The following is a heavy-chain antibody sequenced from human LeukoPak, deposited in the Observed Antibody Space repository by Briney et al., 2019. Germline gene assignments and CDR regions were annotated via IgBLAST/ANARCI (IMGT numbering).Heavy chain of an antibody. D-gene: IGHD2-15*01. Sequence: GASVKVSCTASGHIFTVDSIHWVRQAPGQGLEWLGWVHLNGGGTYRAQKFEGRVTMTKGSSISTASMELSCLTSDDTAVYYCATAQRCSGGTCYAWTDAFHVWGQGTMVIVSS. CDR1: GHIFTVDS. V-gene: IGHV1-2*02. J-gene: IGHJ3*01. CDR2: VHLNGGGT. CDR3: ATAQRCSGGTCYAWTDAFHV.